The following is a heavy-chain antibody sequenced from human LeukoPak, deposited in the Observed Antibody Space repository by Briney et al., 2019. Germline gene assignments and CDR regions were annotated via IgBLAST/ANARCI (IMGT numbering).Heavy chain of an antibody. CDR2: IYYSGST. CDR1: GGSISSYY. D-gene: IGHD3-10*01. CDR3: ARLDSDKWFGGSGTWFDP. V-gene: IGHV4-59*08. J-gene: IGHJ5*02. Sequence: PSETLSLTCTVSGGSISSYYWSWIRQPPGKGLEWIGYIYYSGSTNYNPSLKSRVTISVDTSKNQFSLKLSSVTAADTAVYYCARLDSDKWFGGSGTWFDPWGQGTLVTVSS.